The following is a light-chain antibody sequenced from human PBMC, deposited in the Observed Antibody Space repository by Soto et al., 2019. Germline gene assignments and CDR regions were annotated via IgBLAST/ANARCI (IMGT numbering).Light chain of an antibody. V-gene: IGKV3-20*01. CDR3: QQYGSSPYT. J-gene: IGKJ2*01. CDR1: QSVSSSY. CDR2: GAS. Sequence: EIVLTQSPGTLSLSPEERATLSCRAGQSVSSSYLAWYQQKPGQAPRLIIYGASDRATGIPDRFSGSGSGTDFTLTISRLEPEDFATYYCQQYGSSPYTFGQGTKLEIQ.